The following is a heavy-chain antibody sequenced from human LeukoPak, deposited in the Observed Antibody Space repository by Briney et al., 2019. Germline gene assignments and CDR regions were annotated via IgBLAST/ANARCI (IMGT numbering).Heavy chain of an antibody. CDR2: ISGSGGST. D-gene: IGHD1-26*01. CDR3: AKPRWELPEFDY. CDR1: GFTFSSYA. J-gene: IGHJ4*02. Sequence: GSLRLSCAASGFTFSSYAMSWVRQAPGKGLEWVSAISGSGGSTYYADSVKGRFTISRDNSKNTLYLQMNSLRAEDTAVYYCAKPRWELPEFDYWGQGTLVTVSS. V-gene: IGHV3-23*01.